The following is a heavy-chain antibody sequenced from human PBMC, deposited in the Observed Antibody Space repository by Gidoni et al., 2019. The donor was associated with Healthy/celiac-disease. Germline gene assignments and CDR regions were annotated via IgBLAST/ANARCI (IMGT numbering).Heavy chain of an antibody. V-gene: IGHV3-23*01. J-gene: IGHJ4*02. CDR1: GFTFSSYA. CDR2: ISGIGGST. CDR3: AKEEGYYDSSGYLDY. Sequence: EVQLLESGGGLVQPGGSLSLSFETAGFTFSSYAMSWVRQAPGKGLEWVSAISGIGGSTYYADSVKGRFTISRVNSKNTLYLQMNSLRAEDTAVYYCAKEEGYYDSSGYLDYWGQGTLVTVSS. D-gene: IGHD3-22*01.